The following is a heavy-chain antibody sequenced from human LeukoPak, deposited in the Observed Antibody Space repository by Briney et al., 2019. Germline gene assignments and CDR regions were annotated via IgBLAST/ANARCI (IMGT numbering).Heavy chain of an antibody. CDR3: AKDNYYDSSGYIDY. V-gene: IGHV3-9*03. Sequence: PGGSLRLSCAASGFTFDDYAMPWVRQAPGKGLEWVSGISWNSGRIGYADSVKGRFTISRDTAKNSLYLQMNSLRADDMALYYCAKDNYYDSSGYIDYWGQRTLVTVSS. CDR1: GFTFDDYA. CDR2: ISWNSGRI. J-gene: IGHJ4*02. D-gene: IGHD3-22*01.